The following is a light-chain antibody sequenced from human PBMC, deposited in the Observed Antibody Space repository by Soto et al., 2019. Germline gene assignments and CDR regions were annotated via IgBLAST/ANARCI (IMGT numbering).Light chain of an antibody. V-gene: IGLV2-11*01. CDR2: DVT. CDR1: SSDVGTYKY. J-gene: IGLJ2*01. CDR3: CSYAGTYTPVV. Sequence: QSALTQPRSVSGSPGQPVAISCTGTSSDVGTYKYVSWYQQHPGKAPKLIIYDVTERPSGVPDRFSASKSGNTASLTISGLQTEDEADYYCCSYAGTYTPVVFGGGTKLTVL.